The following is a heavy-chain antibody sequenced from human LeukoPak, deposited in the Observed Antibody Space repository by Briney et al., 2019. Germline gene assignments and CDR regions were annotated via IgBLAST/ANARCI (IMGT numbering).Heavy chain of an antibody. CDR2: IYYSGST. J-gene: IGHJ6*03. V-gene: IGHV4-39*01. D-gene: IGHD2-2*01. CDR3: ARGRVVPAAMAYYYYYYYMDV. Sequence: SETLSLTSTVSGGSISSSSYYWGWIRQPPGKGLEWIGSIYYSGSTYYNPSLKSRVTISVDTSKNQFSLKLSSVTAADTAVYYCARGRVVPAAMAYYYYYYYMDVWGKGTTVTVSS. CDR1: GGSISSSSYY.